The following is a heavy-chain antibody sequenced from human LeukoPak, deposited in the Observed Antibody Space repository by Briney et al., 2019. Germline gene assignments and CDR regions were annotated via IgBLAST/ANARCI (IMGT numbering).Heavy chain of an antibody. CDR3: CTVSGFGTSWDH. CDR1: GFTFSNAW. J-gene: IGHJ4*02. Sequence: GGSLRLSCAASGFTFSNAWRSWVRQPPGKGLDWVGRLKSKNNGGTVDYAAPGEGRFTISREDSKDTFYLQMNSLKSEDTAVYYCCTVSGFGTSWDHWGQGTLVTVSS. CDR2: LKSKNNGGTV. V-gene: IGHV3-15*01. D-gene: IGHD6-13*01.